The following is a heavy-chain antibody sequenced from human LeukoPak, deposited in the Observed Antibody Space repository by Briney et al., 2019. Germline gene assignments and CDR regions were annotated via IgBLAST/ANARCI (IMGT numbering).Heavy chain of an antibody. CDR1: GFTFSSYS. CDR3: ASGASGGSY. Sequence: GGSLRLSCAASGFTFSSYSMKWVRQAPGKGLEWVSSISSSSSYIYYADSVKCRFTISRDNAKNSLYLEMDSLRAEDTAVYYCASGASGGSYWGQGTLVTVSS. J-gene: IGHJ4*02. D-gene: IGHD2-15*01. CDR2: ISSSSSYI. V-gene: IGHV3-21*01.